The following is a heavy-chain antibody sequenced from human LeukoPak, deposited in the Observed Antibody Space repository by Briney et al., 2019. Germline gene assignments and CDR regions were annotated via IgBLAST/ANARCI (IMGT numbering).Heavy chain of an antibody. Sequence: GGSLRLSCAASGFTFSSYEMNWVRQAPGKGLEWVSYISSSGSTIYYADSVKGRFTISRDNAKNSLYLQMNSLRAEDTAVYYCARGIDYYYDSSGYYYGGLGWWGQGTLVTVSS. D-gene: IGHD3-22*01. CDR1: GFTFSSYE. J-gene: IGHJ4*02. V-gene: IGHV3-48*03. CDR2: ISSSGSTI. CDR3: ARGIDYYYDSSGYYYGGLGW.